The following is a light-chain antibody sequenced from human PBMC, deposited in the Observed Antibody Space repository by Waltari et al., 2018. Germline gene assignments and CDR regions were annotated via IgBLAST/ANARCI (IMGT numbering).Light chain of an antibody. CDR1: QKLLCNSMIKTC. J-gene: IGKJ1*01. V-gene: IGKV4-1*01. CDR2: WAA. CDR3: QQYSQTPWT. Sequence: DIDMTKSPEYLAVSLGERTTIHCKSSQKLLCNSMIKTCLTWYQKRARQPPTLLIYWAATRRYGVADRLSANGSGTDFTLTINSLQAGVVAIYYCQQYSQTPWTVGQGTEVEIK.